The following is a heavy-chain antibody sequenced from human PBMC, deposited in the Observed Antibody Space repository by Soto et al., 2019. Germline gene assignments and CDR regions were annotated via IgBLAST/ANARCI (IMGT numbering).Heavy chain of an antibody. Sequence: GGSLRLSCAASGFTFRSYGMTWVRQAPGKGLEWVSTIHREGTNTHYADSVKGRFTISRDNSKDTLYLEMNSLRAEDTAIYFCAKDPSTGSADFWGQGTLVTVSS. V-gene: IGHV3-23*01. CDR3: AKDPSTGSADF. CDR1: GFTFRSYG. CDR2: IHREGTNT. J-gene: IGHJ4*02. D-gene: IGHD3-9*01.